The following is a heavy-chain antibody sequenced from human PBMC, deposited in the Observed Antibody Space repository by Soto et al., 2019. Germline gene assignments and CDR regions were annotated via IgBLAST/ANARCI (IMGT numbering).Heavy chain of an antibody. CDR1: GGTFSSYA. J-gene: IGHJ4*02. CDR3: ARATSGYSSSSYSSFHY. Sequence: ASVKVSCKASGGTFSSYAISWVRQAPGQGLEWMGGIIPIFGTANYAQKFQGRVTITADESTSTAYMELSSLRSEDTAVYYCARATSGYSSSSYSSFHYWGQGTLVTVSS. CDR2: IIPIFGTA. V-gene: IGHV1-69*13. D-gene: IGHD6-13*01.